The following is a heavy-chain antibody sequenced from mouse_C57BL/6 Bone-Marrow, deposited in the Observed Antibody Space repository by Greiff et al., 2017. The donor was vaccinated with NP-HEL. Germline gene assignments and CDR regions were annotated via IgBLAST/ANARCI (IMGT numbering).Heavy chain of an antibody. CDR3: ASPSSSWGAMDY. CDR2: ISSGSSTI. V-gene: IGHV5-17*01. D-gene: IGHD6-1*01. Sequence: EVMLVESGGGLVKPGGSLKLSCAASGFTFSDYGMHWVRQAPEKGLEWVAYISSGSSTIYYADTVKGRFTISRDNAKNTLFLQMTSLRSEDTAMYYCASPSSSWGAMDYWGQGTSVTVSS. CDR1: GFTFSDYG. J-gene: IGHJ4*01.